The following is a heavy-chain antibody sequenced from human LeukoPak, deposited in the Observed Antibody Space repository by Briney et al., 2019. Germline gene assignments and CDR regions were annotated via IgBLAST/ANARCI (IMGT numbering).Heavy chain of an antibody. CDR2: IWYDGSNK. V-gene: IGHV3-33*06. CDR1: GITLSNYG. J-gene: IGHJ4*02. Sequence: GGSLRLSCAVSGITLSNYGMSWVRQAPGKGLEWVAVIWYDGSNKYYADSVKGRFTISRDNSKNTLYLQMNSLRAEDTAVYYCAKDRIGVGALDYWGQGTLVTVSS. D-gene: IGHD1-26*01. CDR3: AKDRIGVGALDY.